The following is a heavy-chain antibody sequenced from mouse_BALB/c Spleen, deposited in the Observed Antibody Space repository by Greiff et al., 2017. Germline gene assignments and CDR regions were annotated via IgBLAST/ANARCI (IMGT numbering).Heavy chain of an antibody. CDR1: GFAFSSYD. V-gene: IGHV5-12-1*01. J-gene: IGHJ3*01. Sequence: EVQGVESGGGLVKPGGSLKLSCAASGFAFSSYDMSWVRQTPEKRLEWVAYISSGGGSTYYPDTVKGRFTISRDNAKNTLYLQISSLKSEDTAMYYCARHRTGTPFAYWGQGTLVTVSA. CDR2: ISSGGGST. D-gene: IGHD4-1*01. CDR3: ARHRTGTPFAY.